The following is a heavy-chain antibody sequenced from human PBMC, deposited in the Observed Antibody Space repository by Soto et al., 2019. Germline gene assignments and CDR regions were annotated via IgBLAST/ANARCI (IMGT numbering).Heavy chain of an antibody. CDR3: ARVGYSSGGLRN. CDR1: GFTVSSNY. J-gene: IGHJ4*02. CDR2: IYSGGSA. Sequence: GGSLRLSCAASGFTVSSNYMSWVRQAPGKGLEWVSVIYSGGSAYYADSVKGRFTISRDNSKNTLYLQMNSLRAEDTAVYYCARVGYSSGGLRNWRQGTLVTVSS. V-gene: IGHV3-66*01. D-gene: IGHD6-19*01.